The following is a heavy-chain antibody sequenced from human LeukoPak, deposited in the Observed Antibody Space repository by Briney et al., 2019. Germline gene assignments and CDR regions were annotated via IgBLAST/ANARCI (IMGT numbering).Heavy chain of an antibody. V-gene: IGHV3-33*06. Sequence: GGSLRLSCVVSGFSFSDAWVSWVRQAPGKGLEWVAVIWYDGSNKYYADSVKGRFTISRDNSKNTLYLQMNSLRAEDTAVYYCAKALNGLVDYWGQGTLVTVSS. J-gene: IGHJ4*02. CDR3: AKALNGLVDY. CDR2: IWYDGSNK. CDR1: GFSFSDAW. D-gene: IGHD6-19*01.